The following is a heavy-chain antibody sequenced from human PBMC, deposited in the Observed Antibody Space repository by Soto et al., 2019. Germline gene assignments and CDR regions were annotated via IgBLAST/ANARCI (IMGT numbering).Heavy chain of an antibody. CDR2: ISYDGSNK. CDR1: GFTFSSYG. J-gene: IGHJ4*02. D-gene: IGHD2-2*01. V-gene: IGHV3-30*18. Sequence: GGSLRLSCAASGFTFSSYGMRWVRQAPGKGLEWVAVISYDGSNKYYADSVKGRFTISRDNSKNTLYLQMNSLRAEDTAVYYCAKDSGYCSSTSCPTRYSGQATLVTVSS. CDR3: AKDSGYCSSTSCPTRY.